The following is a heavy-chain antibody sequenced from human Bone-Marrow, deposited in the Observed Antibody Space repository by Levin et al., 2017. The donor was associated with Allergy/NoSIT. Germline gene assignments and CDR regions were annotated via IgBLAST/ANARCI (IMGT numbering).Heavy chain of an antibody. D-gene: IGHD3-10*01. Sequence: GESLKISCAASGFTFSNAWMSWVRQAPGKGLEWVGRIKSKTDGGTTDYAAPVKGRFTISRDDSKNTLYLQMNSLKTEDTAVYYCTTDPSITMVRGVISLFDYWGQGTLVTVSS. CDR1: GFTFSNAW. CDR2: IKSKTDGGTT. J-gene: IGHJ4*02. V-gene: IGHV3-15*01. CDR3: TTDPSITMVRGVISLFDY.